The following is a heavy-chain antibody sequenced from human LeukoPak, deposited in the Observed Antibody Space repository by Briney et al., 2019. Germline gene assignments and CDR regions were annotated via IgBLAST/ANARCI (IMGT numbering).Heavy chain of an antibody. Sequence: ASETLSLTCTVSGGSISSHYWSWVRQPAGKGLEWIGRIYTSASTNYNPTLKSRVTMSVDTSKNQFSLSLSSVTAADTAMYYCARESDWLHWGQGTLVTVSS. CDR1: GGSISSHY. J-gene: IGHJ4*02. CDR2: IYTSAST. CDR3: ARESDWLH. V-gene: IGHV4-4*07. D-gene: IGHD3-9*01.